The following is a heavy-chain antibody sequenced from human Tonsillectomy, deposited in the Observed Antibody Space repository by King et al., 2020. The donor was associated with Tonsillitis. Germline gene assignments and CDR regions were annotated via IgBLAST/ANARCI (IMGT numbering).Heavy chain of an antibody. CDR1: GGSISNYY. D-gene: IGHD3-9*01. V-gene: IGHV4-59*08. CDR3: ARHYFDWLFIFDY. Sequence: VQLQESGPGLVKPSETLSLTCTVSGGSISNYYWSWIRQPPGKGLGWIGYIYYSGINNYNPSLKSRVTISVDTSKNQFSLKLTSVTAADTAVYYCARHYFDWLFIFDYWGQGTLVTVSS. CDR2: IYYSGIN. J-gene: IGHJ4*02.